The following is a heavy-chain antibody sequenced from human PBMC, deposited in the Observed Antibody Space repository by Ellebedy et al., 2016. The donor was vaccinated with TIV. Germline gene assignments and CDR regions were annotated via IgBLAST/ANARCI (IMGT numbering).Heavy chain of an antibody. CDR2: INPNSGGT. Sequence: ASVKVSCKASGYTFTGYYMHWVRQAPGQGLEWMGRINPNSGGTNYAQKFQGRVTMTRDTSISTAYLQWSSLKASDTAMYYCARHRDYHFDYWGQGTLVTVSS. D-gene: IGHD4-11*01. J-gene: IGHJ4*02. V-gene: IGHV1-2*02. CDR1: GYTFTGYY. CDR3: ARHRDYHFDY.